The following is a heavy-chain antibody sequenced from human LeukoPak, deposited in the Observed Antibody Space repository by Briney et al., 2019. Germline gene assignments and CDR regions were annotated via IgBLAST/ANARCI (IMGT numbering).Heavy chain of an antibody. D-gene: IGHD6-19*01. J-gene: IGHJ4*02. CDR3: ARDPYSSGWADY. CDR2: ISAYNGNT. CDR1: GYTFTSYG. V-gene: IGHV1-18*01. Sequence: ASVKVSCKASGYTFTSYGVSWVRQAPGQGLEWMGWISAYNGNTNYAQKLQGRVTMTTDTSTSTAYMELRSLRSGDTAVYYCARDPYSSGWADYWGQGTLVTVSS.